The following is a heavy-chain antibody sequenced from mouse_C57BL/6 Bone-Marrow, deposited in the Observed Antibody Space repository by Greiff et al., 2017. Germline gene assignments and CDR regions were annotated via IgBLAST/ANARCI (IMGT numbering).Heavy chain of an antibody. J-gene: IGHJ2*01. Sequence: DVMLVESGGGLVKPGGSLKLSCAASGFTFSDYGMHWVRQAPETGLEWVAYISSGSSTIYYADTVKGRFTISRDNAKNTLFLQMTSLRSEDTAMYYCARGYYVDYWGQGTTLTVSS. CDR1: GFTFSDYG. CDR3: ARGYYVDY. CDR2: ISSGSSTI. V-gene: IGHV5-17*01.